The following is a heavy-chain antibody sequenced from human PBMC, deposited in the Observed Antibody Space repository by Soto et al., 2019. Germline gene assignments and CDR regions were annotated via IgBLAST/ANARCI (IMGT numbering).Heavy chain of an antibody. CDR1: GGTFSSYA. V-gene: IGHV1-69*12. CDR2: IIPIFGTA. J-gene: IGHJ6*02. D-gene: IGHD3-16*01. CDR3: AQCQLGVNYYYCTDV. Sequence: QVQLVQSGAEVKKPGSSVKVSCKASGGTFSSYAINWVRQAPGQGLEWMGGIIPIFGTADYAQKFQGRVKKIEDQSTRPAYKELSSLKSEDTEVYYCAQCQLGVNYYYCTDVWGHGTTVTVSS.